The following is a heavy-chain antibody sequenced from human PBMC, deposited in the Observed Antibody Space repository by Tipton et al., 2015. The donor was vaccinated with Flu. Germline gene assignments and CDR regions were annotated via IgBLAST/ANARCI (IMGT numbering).Heavy chain of an antibody. V-gene: IGHV4-61*02. CDR3: ARGGDGYIPSDY. D-gene: IGHD5-24*01. J-gene: IGHJ4*02. Sequence: LRLSCTVSGGSISSGSYYWSWIRQPAGKGLEWIGRIYTSGSTNYNPSLKSRVTISVDTSKTQFSLKLSSVTAADTAVYYCARGGDGYIPSDYLGQGTLVSVSS. CDR1: GGSISSGSYY. CDR2: IYTSGST.